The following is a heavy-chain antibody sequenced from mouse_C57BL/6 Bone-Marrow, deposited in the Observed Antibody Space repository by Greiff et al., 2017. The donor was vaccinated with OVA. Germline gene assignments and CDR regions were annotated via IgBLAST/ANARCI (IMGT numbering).Heavy chain of an antibody. J-gene: IGHJ1*03. Sequence: VQLQQSGAELVRPGASVKLSCKASGYTFTDYYINWVKQRPGQGLEWIARIYPGSGTTYYNEKFKGKATLTAEKSSSTAYMQLSSLTSEDSAVYFCARSGYYGSSYWYFDVWGTGTTVTVSS. CDR1: GYTFTDYY. CDR2: IYPGSGTT. D-gene: IGHD1-1*01. V-gene: IGHV1-76*01. CDR3: ARSGYYGSSYWYFDV.